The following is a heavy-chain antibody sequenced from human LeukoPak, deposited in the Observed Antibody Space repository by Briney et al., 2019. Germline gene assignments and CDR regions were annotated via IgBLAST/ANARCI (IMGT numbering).Heavy chain of an antibody. J-gene: IGHJ4*02. CDR1: GGTFSSYA. CDR2: IIPIFGTA. D-gene: IGHD2-2*01. V-gene: IGHV1-69*13. CDR3: ASQNPIVVVPAAKGHFFDY. Sequence: GASVKVSCKASGGTFSSYAISWVRQAPGQGLEWMGGIIPIFGTANYAQKFQGRVTITADESTSTAYMELSSLRPEDTAVYYCASQNPIVVVPAAKGHFFDYWGQGTLVTVSS.